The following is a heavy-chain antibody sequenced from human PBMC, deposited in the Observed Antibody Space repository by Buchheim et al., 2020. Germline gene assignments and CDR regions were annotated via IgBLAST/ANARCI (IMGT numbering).Heavy chain of an antibody. D-gene: IGHD3-3*01. CDR2: IIPIFGTA. Sequence: QVQLVQSGAEVKKPGSSVKVSCKASGGTFSSYAISWVRQAPGQGLEWMGGIIPIFGTANYAQKFQGRVTITADKSTSTAYMELSSLRSEDTAVYYCAVNRDFWRLAGALPHYYYYGMDVWGQGTT. J-gene: IGHJ6*02. V-gene: IGHV1-69*06. CDR1: GGTFSSYA. CDR3: AVNRDFWRLAGALPHYYYYGMDV.